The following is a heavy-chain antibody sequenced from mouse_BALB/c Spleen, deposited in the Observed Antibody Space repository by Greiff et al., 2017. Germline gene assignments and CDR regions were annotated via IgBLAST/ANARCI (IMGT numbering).Heavy chain of an antibody. Sequence: VQLQQSGAELARPGASVKLSCKASGYTFTSYWMQWVKQRPGQGLEWIGAIYPGDGDTRYTQKFKGKATLTADKSSSTAYMQLSSLASEDSAVYYCARSEFITTVVAPMDYWGQGTSVTVSS. CDR2: IYPGDGDT. CDR3: ARSEFITTVVAPMDY. D-gene: IGHD1-1*01. J-gene: IGHJ4*01. V-gene: IGHV1-87*01. CDR1: GYTFTSYW.